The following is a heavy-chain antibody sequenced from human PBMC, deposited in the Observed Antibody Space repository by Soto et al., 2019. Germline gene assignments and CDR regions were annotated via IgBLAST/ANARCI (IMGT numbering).Heavy chain of an antibody. Sequence: ELQLVESGGDLVQPGGSLRLSCAASGLSVSSNFMRWVRQAPGKGLEWVSVIYGGGDTYYADSVKGRFTISRDNSKNTLYLQMNNLRAEDTAVYYCVRELLSGNYYRGAFDYWGQGTLVTVSS. V-gene: IGHV3-66*01. CDR3: VRELLSGNYYRGAFDY. CDR1: GLSVSSNF. J-gene: IGHJ4*02. D-gene: IGHD3-10*01. CDR2: IYGGGDT.